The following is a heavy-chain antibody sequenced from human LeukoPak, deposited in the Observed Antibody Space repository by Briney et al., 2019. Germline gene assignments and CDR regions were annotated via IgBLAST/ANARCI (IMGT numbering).Heavy chain of an antibody. V-gene: IGHV3-13*04. CDR1: GFTFSSYD. CDR3: ARGRGWGTFDI. J-gene: IGHJ3*02. CDR2: TGTAGDT. Sequence: PGGSLRLSCAASGFTFSSYDMHWVRQGTGKGLEWVSATGTAGDTYYPGSVKGRFTTSRENAKNSLCLQMNSLRVGDTAVYYCARGRGWGTFDIWGQGTMVTVSS. D-gene: IGHD3-10*01.